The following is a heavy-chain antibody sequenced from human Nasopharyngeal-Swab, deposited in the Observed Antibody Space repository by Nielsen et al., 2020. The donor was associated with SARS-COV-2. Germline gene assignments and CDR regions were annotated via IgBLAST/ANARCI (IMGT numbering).Heavy chain of an antibody. CDR1: GFTFSDYY. Sequence: GGSLRLSCVASGFTFSDYYMTWIRQAPGKGLEWVSYISGSGTTIYYTDSAKGRFTISRDNAKHSLYLQMNSLRAGDTAVYYCARTDPGVPSWGQGTLVTVSS. J-gene: IGHJ4*02. CDR2: ISGSGTTI. CDR3: ARTDPGVPS. V-gene: IGHV3-11*01. D-gene: IGHD7-27*01.